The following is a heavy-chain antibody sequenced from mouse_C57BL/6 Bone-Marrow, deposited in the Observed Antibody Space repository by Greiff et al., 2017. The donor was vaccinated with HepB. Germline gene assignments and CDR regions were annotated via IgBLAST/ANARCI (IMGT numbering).Heavy chain of an antibody. J-gene: IGHJ1*03. CDR2: IYPRSGNT. CDR1: GYTFTSYG. V-gene: IGHV1-81*01. CDR3: ARDYGSLHWYFDV. D-gene: IGHD1-1*01. Sequence: QVQLKQSGAELARPGASVKLSSKASGYTFTSYGISWVKQRTGQGLEWIGEIYPRSGNTYYNEKFKGKATLTADKASSTAYMELRSLTSEDSAVYFCARDYGSLHWYFDVWGTGTTVTVSS.